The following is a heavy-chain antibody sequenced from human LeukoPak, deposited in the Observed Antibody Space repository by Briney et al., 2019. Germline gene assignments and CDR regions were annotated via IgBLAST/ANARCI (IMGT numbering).Heavy chain of an antibody. D-gene: IGHD4-17*01. J-gene: IGHJ4*02. Sequence: DSVTVSCTASGYTFTSYGISWVRQAPGQGLEWMGWISAYNGNTNYAQKLQGRVTMTTDTSTSTAYMELRSLRSDDTAVYYCARDAGYGGYAGNFDYWGQGTLVTVSS. V-gene: IGHV1-18*04. CDR3: ARDAGYGGYAGNFDY. CDR2: ISAYNGNT. CDR1: GYTFTSYG.